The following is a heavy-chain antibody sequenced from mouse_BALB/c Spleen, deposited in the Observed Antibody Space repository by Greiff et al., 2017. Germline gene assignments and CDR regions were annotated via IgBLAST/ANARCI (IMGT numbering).Heavy chain of an antibody. CDR1: GYTFTSYV. CDR2: INPYNDGT. D-gene: IGHD3-2*02. J-gene: IGHJ4*01. CDR3: ASESGDYAMDY. V-gene: IGHV1-14*01. Sequence: EVKLQESGPELVKPGASVKMSCKASGYTFTSYVMHWVKQKPGQGLEWIGYINPYNDGTKYNEKFKGKATLTSDKSSSTAYMELSSLTSEDSAVYYCASESGDYAMDYWGQGTSVTVSS.